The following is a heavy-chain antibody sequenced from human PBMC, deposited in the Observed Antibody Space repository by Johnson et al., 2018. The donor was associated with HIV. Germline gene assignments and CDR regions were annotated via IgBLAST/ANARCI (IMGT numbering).Heavy chain of an antibody. CDR3: ARDGPRGSYGAFDI. V-gene: IGHV3-33*01. Sequence: QVQLVESGGGVVQSGRSLRLSCAASGFTFSNYGMHWVRQTPGKGLEWVAVIWYDGSSKYYADSVKGRFTISRDNAKNSLYMQMNSLRAEDTALYYCARDGPRGSYGAFDIWGQGTMVTVSS. D-gene: IGHD1-26*01. CDR1: GFTFSNYG. J-gene: IGHJ3*02. CDR2: IWYDGSSK.